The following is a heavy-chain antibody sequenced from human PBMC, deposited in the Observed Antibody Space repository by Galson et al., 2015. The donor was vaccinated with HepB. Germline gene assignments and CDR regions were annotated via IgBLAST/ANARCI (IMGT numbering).Heavy chain of an antibody. V-gene: IGHV3-23*01. J-gene: IGHJ6*02. CDR3: AREATVTRPDDRYYYYGMDV. Sequence: SLRLSCAASGFTFSSYAMSWVRQAPGKGLEWVSAISGSGGSTYYADSVKGRFTISRDNSKNTLYLQMNSLRAEDTAVYYCAREATVTRPDDRYYYYGMDVWGQGTTVTVSS. CDR2: ISGSGGST. CDR1: GFTFSSYA. D-gene: IGHD4-17*01.